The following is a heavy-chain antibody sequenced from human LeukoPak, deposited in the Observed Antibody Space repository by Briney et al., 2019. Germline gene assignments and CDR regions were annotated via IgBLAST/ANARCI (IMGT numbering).Heavy chain of an antibody. D-gene: IGHD3-22*01. J-gene: IGHJ4*02. CDR2: ISGSGGST. V-gene: IGHV3-23*01. Sequence: GGSLRLSCAASGFTFSSYGMSWVRQAPGKGLEWVSAISGSGGSTYYADSVKGRFTISRDNSKNTLYLQMNSLRAEDTAVYYCAKVLGSSGYYYDLDYWGQGTLVTVSS. CDR1: GFTFSSYG. CDR3: AKVLGSSGYYYDLDY.